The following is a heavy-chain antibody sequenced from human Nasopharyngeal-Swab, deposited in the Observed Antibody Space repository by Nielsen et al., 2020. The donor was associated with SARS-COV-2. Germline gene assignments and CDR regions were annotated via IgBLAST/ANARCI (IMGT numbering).Heavy chain of an antibody. CDR3: ARESYSWSWYGPDY. J-gene: IGHJ4*02. V-gene: IGHV3-74*03. CDR1: GFTFTDYW. CDR2: IDNDGSST. Sequence: GGSLRLSCTVSGFTFTDYWMHWLRQSPGKGPVWLSRIDNDGSSTTYADSVRGRFTISRDNARNTLSLQLHSLRAEDTAVYYCARESYSWSWYGPDYWGQGTQVTVSS. D-gene: IGHD1-26*01.